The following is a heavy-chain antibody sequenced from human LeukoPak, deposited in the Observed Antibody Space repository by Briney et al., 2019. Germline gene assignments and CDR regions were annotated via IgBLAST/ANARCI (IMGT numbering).Heavy chain of an antibody. CDR3: ATGGGWYFDY. CDR1: GFTFSNYW. D-gene: IGHD6-19*01. CDR2: IGQDGSEN. Sequence: GGSLRLSCAASGFTFSNYWMNWVRQAPGKGLEWVASIGQDGSENYYVDSVKGRFTISRDNAKNSLYLQMNSLRVEDAAVYYCATGGGWYFDYWGQGALITASS. J-gene: IGHJ4*02. V-gene: IGHV3-7*01.